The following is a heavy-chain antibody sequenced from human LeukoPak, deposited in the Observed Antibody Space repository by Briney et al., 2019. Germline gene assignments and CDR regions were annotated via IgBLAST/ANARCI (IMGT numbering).Heavy chain of an antibody. V-gene: IGHV4-4*09. Sequence: PLETLSLTCTVSGGSISSYYWSWIRQPPGKGLEWIGYIYTSGSTNYNPSLKSRVTISVDTSKNQFSLKLSSVTAADTAVYYCATLTRITIFGVVYEYFQHWGQGTLVTVSS. D-gene: IGHD3-3*01. CDR1: GGSISSYY. J-gene: IGHJ1*01. CDR3: ATLTRITIFGVVYEYFQH. CDR2: IYTSGST.